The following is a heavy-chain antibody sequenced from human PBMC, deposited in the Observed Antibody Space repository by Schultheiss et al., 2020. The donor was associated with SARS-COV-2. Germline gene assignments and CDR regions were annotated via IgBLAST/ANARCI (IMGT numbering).Heavy chain of an antibody. CDR2: IYADDSDT. Sequence: GGSLRLSCKGSGYIFSYYWIGWVRQMPGKGLERMGIIYADDSDTTYNPSFEGQVTISVDKSIGTAYLQWSSLKASDTSMYYCAKSNTSSWYFFDYWGQGTLVTVSS. D-gene: IGHD6-13*01. CDR1: GYIFSYYW. CDR3: AKSNTSSWYFFDY. J-gene: IGHJ4*02. V-gene: IGHV5-51*01.